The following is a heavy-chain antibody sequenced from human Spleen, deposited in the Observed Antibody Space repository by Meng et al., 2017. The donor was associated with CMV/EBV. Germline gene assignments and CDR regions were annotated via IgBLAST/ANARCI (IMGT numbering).Heavy chain of an antibody. J-gene: IGHJ4*02. D-gene: IGHD3-3*01. CDR1: GVSISNFY. Sequence: SETLSLTCTVSGVSISNFYWGWIRQPPGGGLEWLGNIYSSGSTNYNPSFKSRVTMSVDTSRSQFSLNLTSVTAADTAIYYCARGRGDDLWSGFYYYFDNWGQGALVTVSS. V-gene: IGHV4-59*01. CDR2: IYSSGST. CDR3: ARGRGDDLWSGFYYYFDN.